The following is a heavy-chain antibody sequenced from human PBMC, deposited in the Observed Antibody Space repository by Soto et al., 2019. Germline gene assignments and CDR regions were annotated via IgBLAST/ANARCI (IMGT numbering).Heavy chain of an antibody. J-gene: IGHJ6*02. CDR2: ISGSGGST. Sequence: GGSLRLSRAASGFTFSSYAMSWVRQAPGKVLEWVSAISGSGGSTYYADSVKGQFTISRDNSKNTLYLQMNSLRAEDTAVYYCARGAYDSSGYYYYYYYYGMDVWGQGTTVTVSS. V-gene: IGHV3-23*01. CDR3: ARGAYDSSGYYYYYYYYGMDV. CDR1: GFTFSSYA. D-gene: IGHD3-22*01.